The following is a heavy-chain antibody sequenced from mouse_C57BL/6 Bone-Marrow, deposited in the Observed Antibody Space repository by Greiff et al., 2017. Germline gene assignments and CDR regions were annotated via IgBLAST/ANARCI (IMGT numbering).Heavy chain of an antibody. Sequence: EVHLVESGGDLVKPGGSLKLSCAASGFTFSSYGMSWVRQTPDKRLEWVATISSGGSYTYYPDSVKGRFTISRDNAKNTLYLQMSSLKSEDTAMYYCARQGSNSHFDYWGQGTTLTVSS. CDR1: GFTFSSYG. V-gene: IGHV5-6*01. CDR2: ISSGGSYT. J-gene: IGHJ2*01. D-gene: IGHD4-1*01. CDR3: ARQGSNSHFDY.